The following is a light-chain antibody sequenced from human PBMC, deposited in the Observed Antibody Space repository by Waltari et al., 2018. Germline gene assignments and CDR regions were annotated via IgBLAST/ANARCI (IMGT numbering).Light chain of an antibody. Sequence: QSVLTQPPSVSAAPGQTVAISCSGSSSHIGNNSVSWYQQLPGTAPKLLIYDNNKRPSGIPDRFSGSKSGTSGTLGITGLQTGDEADYYCGTWDSSLNGVIFGGGTKLTVL. CDR3: GTWDSSLNGVI. CDR1: SSHIGNNS. V-gene: IGLV1-51*01. CDR2: DNN. J-gene: IGLJ2*01.